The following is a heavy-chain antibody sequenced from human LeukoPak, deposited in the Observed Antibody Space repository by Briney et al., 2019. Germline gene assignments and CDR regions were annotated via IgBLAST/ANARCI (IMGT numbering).Heavy chain of an antibody. CDR3: AREPSLMYGDGFDY. CDR2: MSYSGST. Sequence: SETLSLTCTVSGGSISGYYWSWIRQPPGKGLEWIGYMSYSGSTYQKPSLRSRVNISLDTSNNQLSLKLSPVTAADTAVYFCAREPSLMYGDGFDYWGQGILVTVSS. D-gene: IGHD3-10*02. V-gene: IGHV4-59*01. CDR1: GGSISGYY. J-gene: IGHJ4*02.